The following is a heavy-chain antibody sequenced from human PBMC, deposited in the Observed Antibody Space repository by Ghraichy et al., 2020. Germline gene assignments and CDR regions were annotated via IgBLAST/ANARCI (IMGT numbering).Heavy chain of an antibody. CDR3: ARDFKGKVGGYNYYYYYYMDV. V-gene: IGHV4-59*01. Sequence: SETLSLTCTVSGGSISSYYWSWIRQPPGKGLEWIGYIYYSGSTNYNPSLKSRVTISVDTSKNQFSLKLSSVPAADPAVYYCARDFKGKVGGYNYYYYYYMDVWGKGTTVTVSS. CDR1: GGSISSYY. D-gene: IGHD5-12*01. CDR2: IYYSGST. J-gene: IGHJ6*03.